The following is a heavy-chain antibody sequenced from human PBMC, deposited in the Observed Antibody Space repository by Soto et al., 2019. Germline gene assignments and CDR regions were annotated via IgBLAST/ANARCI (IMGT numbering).Heavy chain of an antibody. D-gene: IGHD3-22*01. J-gene: IGHJ4*02. Sequence: SGFTFSDYYMSWIRQAPGKGLEWISYISSNSNYKNHADSVRGRFTISRDNAKNSLYLQMNGLRAEDTAVYYCARATGYYHTSGSDSWGQGTLVTVSS. CDR3: ARATGYYHTSGSDS. CDR1: GFTFSDYY. CDR2: ISSNSNYK. V-gene: IGHV3-11*06.